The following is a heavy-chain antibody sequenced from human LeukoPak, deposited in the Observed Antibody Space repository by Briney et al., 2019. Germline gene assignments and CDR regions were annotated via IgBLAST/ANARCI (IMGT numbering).Heavy chain of an antibody. D-gene: IGHD3-3*01. Sequence: SETLSLTCTVSGGSISSSSYYWGWIRQPPGKGLEWIGSIYYGGSTYYNPSLKSRVTISVDTSKNQFSLKLSSVTAADTAVYYCARNYGPHYDFWSGTYYYYMDVWGKGTTVTVSS. V-gene: IGHV4-39*01. CDR1: GGSISSSSYY. J-gene: IGHJ6*03. CDR2: IYYGGST. CDR3: ARNYGPHYDFWSGTYYYYMDV.